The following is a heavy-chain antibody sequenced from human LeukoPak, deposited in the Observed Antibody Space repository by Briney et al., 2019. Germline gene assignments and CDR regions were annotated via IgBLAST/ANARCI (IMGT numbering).Heavy chain of an antibody. Sequence: GESLKISCKGSGYSFTSYWIGWVRQMPGKGLEWMGIIYPGDSDTRYSPSFQGQVTISADKSISTAYLQWSSLKASDTAMYYCASTYLLGYCSSTSCDFDYWGQGTLVTVSS. CDR1: GYSFTSYW. D-gene: IGHD2-2*01. J-gene: IGHJ4*02. V-gene: IGHV5-51*01. CDR2: IYPGDSDT. CDR3: ASTYLLGYCSSTSCDFDY.